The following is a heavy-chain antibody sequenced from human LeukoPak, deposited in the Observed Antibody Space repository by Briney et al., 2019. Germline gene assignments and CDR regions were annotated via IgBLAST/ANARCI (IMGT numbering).Heavy chain of an antibody. CDR2: ISGSGGST. CDR3: AKVGGFLDWFDP. D-gene: IGHD3-10*01. J-gene: IGHJ5*02. CDR1: GFTFSSYA. V-gene: IGHV3-23*01. Sequence: PGGSLRLSCATSGFTFSSYATAWVRQVPGKGLEWVSAISGSGGSTYYADSVKGRFTISRDNSKNTLYLQMNSLRAEDTAVYYCAKVGGFLDWFDPWGQGTLVTVSS.